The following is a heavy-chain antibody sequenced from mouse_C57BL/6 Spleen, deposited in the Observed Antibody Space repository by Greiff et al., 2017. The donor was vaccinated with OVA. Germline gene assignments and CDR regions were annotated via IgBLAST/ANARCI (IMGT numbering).Heavy chain of an antibody. V-gene: IGHV7-3*01. Sequence: DVKLVESGGGLVQPGGSLSLSCAASGFTFTDYYMSWVRQPPGKALEWLGFIRNKANGYTTEYSVSVQGRFTISRDNAQSVLYLRMNARRAEESATYDCERCEGNYFDYWGQGTTLTVSS. J-gene: IGHJ2*01. CDR3: ERCEGNYFDY. CDR1: GFTFTDYY. CDR2: IRNKANGYTT.